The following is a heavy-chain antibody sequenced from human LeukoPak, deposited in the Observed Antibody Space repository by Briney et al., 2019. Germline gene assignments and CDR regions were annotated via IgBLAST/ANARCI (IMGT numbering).Heavy chain of an antibody. CDR1: DGSFSGDY. CDR2: INHSGST. V-gene: IGHV4-34*01. Sequence: SETLSLTGAVYDGSFSGDYWRGFRQPPGKGLEWMGEINHSGSTNYNPSLKSRVTISLDTSKNQFSLKLSSVTAADTAVYYCARRTYYYASGSYSPPRYWGQGTLVTVSS. D-gene: IGHD3-10*01. J-gene: IGHJ4*02. CDR3: ARRTYYYASGSYSPPRY.